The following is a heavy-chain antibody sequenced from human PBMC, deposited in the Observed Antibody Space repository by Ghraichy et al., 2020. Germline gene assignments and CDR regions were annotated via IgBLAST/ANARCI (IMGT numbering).Heavy chain of an antibody. D-gene: IGHD5-24*01. V-gene: IGHV3-7*01. CDR3: ARPRQSDYYYAMDV. Sequence: GSLRLSCTASGFTFSNYWMTWVRQAPGKGLEWVANIKQDGNEKYCVDSVKGRFTISRDNAKNSLYLQMNSLRTEDTAVYYCARPRQSDYYYAMDVWAKGPRSPSP. CDR2: IKQDGNEK. J-gene: IGHJ6*02. CDR1: GFTFSNYW.